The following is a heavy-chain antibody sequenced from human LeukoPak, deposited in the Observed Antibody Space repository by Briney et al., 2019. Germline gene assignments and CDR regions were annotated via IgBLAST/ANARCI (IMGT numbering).Heavy chain of an antibody. CDR2: ISGSGGST. CDR3: AKTLGSGSLCYYGMDV. V-gene: IGHV3-23*01. CDR1: GFTFSSYA. Sequence: GGSLRLSCAASGFTFSSYAMSWVRQAPGKGLEWVSAISGSGGSTYYADSVKGRFTISRDNSKNTLYLQMNSLRAEDTAVYYCAKTLGSGSLCYYGMDVWGQGTTVTVSS. D-gene: IGHD3-10*01. J-gene: IGHJ6*02.